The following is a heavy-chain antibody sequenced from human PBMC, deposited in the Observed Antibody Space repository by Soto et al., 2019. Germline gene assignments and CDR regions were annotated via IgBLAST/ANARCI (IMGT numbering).Heavy chain of an antibody. D-gene: IGHD3-22*01. CDR3: ARDDYPYYDDSSGYHFDY. CDR2: ILADYKT. CDR1: GFTFSSYA. J-gene: IGHJ4*02. Sequence: GGSLRLSCAASGFTFSSYAMSWVRQAPGKVLESISTILADYKTYYTDSVKGRFTISRDNAKNSLYLQMNSLRAEDTAVYYCARDDYPYYDDSSGYHFDYWGQGALVTVSS. V-gene: IGHV3-23*01.